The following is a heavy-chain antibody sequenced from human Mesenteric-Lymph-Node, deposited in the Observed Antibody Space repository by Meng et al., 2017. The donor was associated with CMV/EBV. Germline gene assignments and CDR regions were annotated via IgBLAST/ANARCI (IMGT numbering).Heavy chain of an antibody. V-gene: IGHV3-7*01. D-gene: IGHD7-27*01. CDR3: ARVRGGLGISTAFDY. CDR1: GFTFSSYW. J-gene: IGHJ4*02. CDR2: IKQDGSEK. Sequence: GESLKISCAASGFTFSSYWMSWVRQAPGTGLEWVANIKQDGSEKYYVDSVKGRFTISRDNAKNSLYLQMNSLRAEDTAVYYCARVRGGLGISTAFDYWGQGTLVTVSS.